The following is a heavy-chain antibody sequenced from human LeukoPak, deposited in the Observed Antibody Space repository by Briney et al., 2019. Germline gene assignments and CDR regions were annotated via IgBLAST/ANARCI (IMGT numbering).Heavy chain of an antibody. D-gene: IGHD6-19*01. CDR1: GGSISSGGYY. CDR3: AREPKVAGFYYYGMDV. J-gene: IGHJ6*02. Sequence: SETLSLTGTVSGGSISSGGYYWSWIRQHPGKGLEWIGYIYYSGSTYYNPSLKSRVTISVDTSKNQFSLKLSSVTAADTAVYYCAREPKVAGFYYYGMDVWGQGTTVTVSS. CDR2: IYYSGST. V-gene: IGHV4-31*03.